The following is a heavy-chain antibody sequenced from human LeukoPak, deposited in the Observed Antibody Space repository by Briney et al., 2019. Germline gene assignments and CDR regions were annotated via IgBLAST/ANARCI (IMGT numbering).Heavy chain of an antibody. V-gene: IGHV3-23*01. CDR2: ISGSGDST. J-gene: IGHJ3*02. CDR3: ARMTFYDILTGYFDVFDI. D-gene: IGHD3-9*01. Sequence: GGTLRLSCAASGFSFRSYGIGWVRQAPGKRLEWVSAISGSGDSTYYVDSVKGRFTISRDNSKNTLYLQMNSLRAEDTAVYYCARMTFYDILTGYFDVFDIWGQGTMVTVSS. CDR1: GFSFRSYG.